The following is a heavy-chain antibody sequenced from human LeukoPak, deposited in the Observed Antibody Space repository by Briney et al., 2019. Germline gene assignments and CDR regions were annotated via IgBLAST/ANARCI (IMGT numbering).Heavy chain of an antibody. Sequence: SKTLSLTCAVYGGSFSGYYWSWIRQPPGKGLEWIGEINHSGSTNYNPSLKSRVTISVDTSKNQFSLKLSSVTAADTAVYYCARHASHDYGDFQLSYWGQGTLVTVSS. CDR3: ARHASHDYGDFQLSY. V-gene: IGHV4-34*01. CDR1: GGSFSGYY. D-gene: IGHD4-17*01. J-gene: IGHJ4*02. CDR2: INHSGST.